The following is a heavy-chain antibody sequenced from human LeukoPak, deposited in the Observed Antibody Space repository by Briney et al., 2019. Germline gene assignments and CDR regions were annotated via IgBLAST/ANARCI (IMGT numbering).Heavy chain of an antibody. Sequence: SETLSLTCTVSGGSISSGGYYWSWIRQHPGKGLEWIGYIYYSGSTYYNPSLKSRVTISVDTSKNQLSLKLSSVTAADTAVYYCARGGYSNCMDVWGKGTTVTVSS. CDR2: IYYSGST. V-gene: IGHV4-30-4*08. J-gene: IGHJ6*04. CDR3: ARGGYSNCMDV. CDR1: GGSISSGGYY. D-gene: IGHD4-11*01.